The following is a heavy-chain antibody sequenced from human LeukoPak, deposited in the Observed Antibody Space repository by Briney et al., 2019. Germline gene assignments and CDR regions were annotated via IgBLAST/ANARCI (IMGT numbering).Heavy chain of an antibody. CDR3: ARGLYRSGSSLWFDP. V-gene: IGHV4-30-4*08. D-gene: IGHD3-10*01. J-gene: IGHJ5*02. CDR1: GGSISSGDYY. Sequence: SQTLSLTCTVSGGSISSGDYYWSWIRQPPGKGLEWIGYIYYSGSTYYNPSLKSRVTISVDTSKNQFSLKLSSVTAADTAVYYCARGLYRSGSSLWFDPWGQGTLVTGSS. CDR2: IYYSGST.